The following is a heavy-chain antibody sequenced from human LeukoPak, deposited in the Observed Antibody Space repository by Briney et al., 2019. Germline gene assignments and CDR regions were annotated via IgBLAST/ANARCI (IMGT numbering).Heavy chain of an antibody. V-gene: IGHV4-59*01. D-gene: IGHD4-17*01. CDR2: IYYSGST. CDR3: ARGANYGDYGLDAFDI. Sequence: SETLSITCTVSGGSISSYYCRLIRQPPPHHFDWIGHIYYSGSTTYNPSLKSRVTISIDTSKNQFSLKLTSVTAADTALYYCARGANYGDYGLDAFDIWGQGTMVTVSS. CDR1: GGSISSYY. J-gene: IGHJ3*02.